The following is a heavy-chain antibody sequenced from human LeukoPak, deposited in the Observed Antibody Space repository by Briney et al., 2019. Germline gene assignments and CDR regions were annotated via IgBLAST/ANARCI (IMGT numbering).Heavy chain of an antibody. D-gene: IGHD6-13*01. CDR2: INHRGST. CDR3: ARQLLYSSSWYSVAENWFDP. J-gene: IGHJ5*02. CDR1: GGSFSGYY. V-gene: IGHV4-34*01. Sequence: SETLSLTCTVYGGSFSGYYWSWIRQSPGKGLEWIGEINHRGSTNYNPSLKSRVTISVDTSKNQFSLKLSSVTAADTAVYYCARQLLYSSSWYSVAENWFDPWGQGTLVTVSS.